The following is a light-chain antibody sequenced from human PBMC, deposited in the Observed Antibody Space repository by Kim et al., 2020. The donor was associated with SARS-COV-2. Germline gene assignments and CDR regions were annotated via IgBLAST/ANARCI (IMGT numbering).Light chain of an antibody. CDR2: DVS. CDR1: SSDVGAYNH. Sequence: GQSITSSCTGTSSDVGAYNHVSWYQQHPGTAPKLMIYDVSEWPSGVSNRFSGSKSGNTASLTISWLQAEDEADYYCSSLTSSITYVFGTGTKVTVL. CDR3: SSLTSSITYV. J-gene: IGLJ1*01. V-gene: IGLV2-14*04.